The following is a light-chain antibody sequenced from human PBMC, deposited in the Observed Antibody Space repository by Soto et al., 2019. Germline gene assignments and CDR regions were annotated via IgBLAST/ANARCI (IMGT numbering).Light chain of an antibody. V-gene: IGLV2-23*03. CDR1: SSDVGSYNL. CDR2: EGS. CDR3: CSYAGSSTFFYV. Sequence: QSALTHPASVSGSPGQSITISCTGTSSDVGSYNLVSWYQQHPGKAPKLMIYEGSKRPSGVSNRSSGSKSGNTASLTISGLQAEDEADYYCCSYAGSSTFFYVLGTGTKVIVL. J-gene: IGLJ1*01.